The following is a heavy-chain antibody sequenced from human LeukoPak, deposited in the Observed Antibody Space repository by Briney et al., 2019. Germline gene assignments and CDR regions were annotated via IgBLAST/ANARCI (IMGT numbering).Heavy chain of an antibody. D-gene: IGHD3-16*01. CDR1: GFTFSSYA. J-gene: IGHJ4*02. CDR3: AKGVGEFGFRFDS. Sequence: GGSLRLSCVASGFTFSSYAMSWVRQAPGKGLEWVSAISGTGSYIYYADSLKGRFTISRDNSKNTLYLQMNSLTAADTAVYYCAKGVGEFGFRFDSWGQGTLVTVSS. V-gene: IGHV3-23*01. CDR2: ISGTGSYI.